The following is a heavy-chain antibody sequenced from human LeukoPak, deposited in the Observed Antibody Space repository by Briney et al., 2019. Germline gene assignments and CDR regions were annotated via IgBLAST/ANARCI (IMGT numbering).Heavy chain of an antibody. V-gene: IGHV3-23*01. J-gene: IGHJ6*03. CDR2: ISGSGGST. Sequence: TGGSLRLSCAASGFTFSSYAMSWVRQAPGKGLEWVSAISGSGGSTYYADSVKGRFTISRDNSKNTLYLQMNSLRAEDTAVYYCARQNTMVRGAPRTYYYYYYMDVWGKGTTVTISS. CDR3: ARQNTMVRGAPRTYYYYYYMDV. CDR1: GFTFSSYA. D-gene: IGHD3-10*01.